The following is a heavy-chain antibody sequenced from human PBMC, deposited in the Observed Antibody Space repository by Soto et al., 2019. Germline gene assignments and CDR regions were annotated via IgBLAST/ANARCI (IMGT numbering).Heavy chain of an antibody. V-gene: IGHV1-69*02. CDR2: IIPILGIA. CDR1: GGTFSSYT. D-gene: IGHD3-10*01. Sequence: QVQLVQSGAEVKKPGSSVKVSCKASGGTFSSYTISWVRQAPGQGLEWMGRIIPILGIANYAQKFQGRVTITADKSTSTAYMELSSLRSEDTAVYYCARPYGSGSFNWFDPWGRGTLVTVSS. CDR3: ARPYGSGSFNWFDP. J-gene: IGHJ5*02.